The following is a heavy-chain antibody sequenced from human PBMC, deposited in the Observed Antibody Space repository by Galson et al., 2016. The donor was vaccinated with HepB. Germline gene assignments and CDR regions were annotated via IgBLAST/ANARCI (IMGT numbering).Heavy chain of an antibody. CDR3: AKRPYSYGWHYGMDV. Sequence: SLRLSCAASGFSFSSYAMSWVRQAPGKGLEWVSGITSGGTTSYSDSVKGRLTISRENSKNILHPEMKSLRDEDTAVYYCAKRPYSYGWHYGMDVWGQGTTVTVSS. V-gene: IGHV3-23*01. J-gene: IGHJ6*02. D-gene: IGHD5-18*01. CDR1: GFSFSSYA. CDR2: ITSGGTT.